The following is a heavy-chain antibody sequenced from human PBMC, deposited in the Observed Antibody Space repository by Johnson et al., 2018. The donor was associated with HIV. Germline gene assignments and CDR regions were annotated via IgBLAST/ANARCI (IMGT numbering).Heavy chain of an antibody. Sequence: QVQLVESGGGVVQPGRSLRLSCAASGFTFTNAWMTWVRQAPGTGLEWMAVISFDGNLKKYADSVKGRFTISRDNSKNTLYLQMNSLRAEDTAVYYCARVPRIEQQLVHAFDIWGQGTMVTVSS. V-gene: IGHV3-33*08. CDR3: ARVPRIEQQLVHAFDI. J-gene: IGHJ3*02. CDR1: GFTFTNAW. D-gene: IGHD6-13*01. CDR2: ISFDGNLK.